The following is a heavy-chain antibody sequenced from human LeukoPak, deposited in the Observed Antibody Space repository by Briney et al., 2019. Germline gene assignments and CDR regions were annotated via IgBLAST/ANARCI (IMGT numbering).Heavy chain of an antibody. V-gene: IGHV4-59*11. J-gene: IGHJ4*02. Sequence: SETLSLTCNVSGESISSHYWSWTRQSPGKGLEWIGYITNSGTTKFNPSLKSRVTISRDTSKNQISLRLSSVTAADTAVYYCVRDRHWTNDWVFDYWGQGTLVTVSS. D-gene: IGHD1/OR15-1a*01. CDR2: ITNSGTT. CDR1: GESISSHY. CDR3: VRDRHWTNDWVFDY.